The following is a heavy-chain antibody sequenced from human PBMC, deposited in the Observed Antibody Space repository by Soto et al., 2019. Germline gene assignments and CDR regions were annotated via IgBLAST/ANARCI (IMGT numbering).Heavy chain of an antibody. CDR3: AKDGGIGYCSSTSCYTFDY. V-gene: IGHV3-23*01. D-gene: IGHD2-2*02. Sequence: PGDSLRLSCAASGFTFSSDAMSWVRQARGQGLVLVSAISGSGGSTYYADSVKGRFTISRDNSKNTLYLQMNSLRAEDTAVYYCAKDGGIGYCSSTSCYTFDYWGQGPLVTVSS. CDR2: ISGSGGST. J-gene: IGHJ4*02. CDR1: GFTFSSDA.